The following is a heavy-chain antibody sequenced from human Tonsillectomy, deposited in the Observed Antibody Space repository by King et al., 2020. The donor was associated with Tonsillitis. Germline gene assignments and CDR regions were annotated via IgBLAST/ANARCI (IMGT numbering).Heavy chain of an antibody. D-gene: IGHD6-13*01. CDR2: RGYDGSNN. V-gene: IGHV3-33*08. Sequence: VQLVESGGGVVQPGRSLILSCAASGFTFSSYGMHLVRQAPGKGLEWGAVRGYDGSNNYYADSVKGRFTISRDNSKNTLYLQMNSLRAEDTAVYYCARGGSWQYYFDYWGQGTLVTVSS. CDR3: ARGGSWQYYFDY. J-gene: IGHJ4*02. CDR1: GFTFSSYG.